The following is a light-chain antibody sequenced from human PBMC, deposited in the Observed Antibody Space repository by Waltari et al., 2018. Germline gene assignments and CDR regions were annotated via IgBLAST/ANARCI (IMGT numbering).Light chain of an antibody. CDR3: QAWDPTSHVT. J-gene: IGLJ2*01. CDR1: GLGNKY. CDR2: EDA. V-gene: IGLV3-1*01. Sequence: SYELTQPPSVSVSPGQTASITCSGDGLGNKYVSWFQQRPGQSPVLVIYEDAKRPSGVPARISGSNSENMATLTISGTQATDEADYYCQAWDPTSHVTVGGGTKLTVL.